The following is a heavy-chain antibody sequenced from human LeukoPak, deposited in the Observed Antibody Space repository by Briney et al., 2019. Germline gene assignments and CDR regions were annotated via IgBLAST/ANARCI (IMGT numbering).Heavy chain of an antibody. Sequence: SETLSLTCTVSGGSISTYYWSWIRQPPGKGLEWIGEMYLSGTTHSNPSVKSRVTISIDKSKNQFFLNLSSVTAADTAVYYCAGLVGRYSSGLYYYYFDYWGQGTLVTVSS. D-gene: IGHD3-22*01. V-gene: IGHV4-59*12. J-gene: IGHJ4*02. CDR1: GGSISTYY. CDR3: AGLVGRYSSGLYYYYFDY. CDR2: MYLSGTT.